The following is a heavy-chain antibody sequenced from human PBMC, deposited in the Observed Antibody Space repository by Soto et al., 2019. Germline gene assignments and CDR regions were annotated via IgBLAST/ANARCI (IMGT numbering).Heavy chain of an antibody. CDR3: ARAPGYSSSWFPQIDY. V-gene: IGHV4-34*01. D-gene: IGHD6-13*01. Sequence: QVQLQQWGAGLLKPSETLSLTCAVYGGSFSGYYWSWIRQPPGKGLEWIGEINHSGSTNYNPSLKSRVTISVDTSKNQFSLKLSSVTAADTAVYYCARAPGYSSSWFPQIDYWGQGTLVTVSS. CDR1: GGSFSGYY. CDR2: INHSGST. J-gene: IGHJ4*02.